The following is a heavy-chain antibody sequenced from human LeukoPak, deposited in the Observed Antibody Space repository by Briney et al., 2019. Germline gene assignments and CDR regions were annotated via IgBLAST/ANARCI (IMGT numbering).Heavy chain of an antibody. V-gene: IGHV5-51*01. J-gene: IGHJ3*02. CDR3: ALIFGVSKGAFDI. CDR1: GYTFTSYW. CDR2: IYPGDSDT. D-gene: IGHD3-3*01. Sequence: GESLKISCEGSGYTFTSYWIAWVRQMPGKGLEWMGIIYPGDSDTRYSPSFQGQVTISADKSISTAYLQWSSLKASDTAMYYCALIFGVSKGAFDIWGQGTMVTVSS.